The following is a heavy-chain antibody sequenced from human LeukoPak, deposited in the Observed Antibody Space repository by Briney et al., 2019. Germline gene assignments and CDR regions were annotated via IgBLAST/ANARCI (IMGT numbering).Heavy chain of an antibody. Sequence: PGGSLRLSCAASGFTFSSYGMHWVRQAPGQGLEWMGWINPNSGGTNYAQKFQGRVTMTRNTSISTAYMELSRLRSDDTAVYYCARGYGLLWFGELSYFDYWGQGTLVTVSS. CDR3: ARGYGLLWFGELSYFDY. CDR1: GFTFSSYG. J-gene: IGHJ4*02. CDR2: INPNSGGT. V-gene: IGHV1-2*02. D-gene: IGHD3-10*01.